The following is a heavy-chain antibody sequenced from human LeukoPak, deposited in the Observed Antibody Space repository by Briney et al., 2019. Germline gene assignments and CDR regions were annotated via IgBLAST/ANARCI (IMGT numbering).Heavy chain of an antibody. CDR2: IRYDGSNR. CDR1: GFTFSNYG. Sequence: GGSLRLSCAASGFTFSNYGMHWVRQAPGKGLEWVGIIRYDGSNRYYADYVSGRFTISRDNSKNPLFLQMNSLRPEDTALYYCAAGSTWYYFDYWGQGTLVTVSS. D-gene: IGHD6-13*01. J-gene: IGHJ4*02. CDR3: AAGSTWYYFDY. V-gene: IGHV3-30*02.